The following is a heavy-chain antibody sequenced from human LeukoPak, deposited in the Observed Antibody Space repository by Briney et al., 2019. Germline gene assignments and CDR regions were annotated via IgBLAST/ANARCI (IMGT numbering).Heavy chain of an antibody. V-gene: IGHV3-23*01. J-gene: IGHJ4*02. CDR1: GFTFSSYA. CDR2: ISGSGGST. Sequence: GGSLRLSCAASGFTFSSYAMSWVRQAPGRGPEWVSGISGSGGSTYYADSVKGRFTISRDNSKNTLYLQMNSLRAEGTAVYYCAKPRSDYYYSAFDYWGQGTLVTVSS. CDR3: AKPRSDYYYSAFDY. D-gene: IGHD3-22*01.